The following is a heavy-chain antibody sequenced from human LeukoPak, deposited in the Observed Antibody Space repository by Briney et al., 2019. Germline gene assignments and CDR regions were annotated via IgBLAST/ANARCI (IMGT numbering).Heavy chain of an antibody. CDR3: ASSSGWYWYFDL. J-gene: IGHJ2*01. CDR2: INHSGST. Sequence: NPSETLSLTCAVYGGSFSGYYWSWIRQPPGKGLEWIGEINHSGSTNYNPSLKSRVTISVDTSKNQLSLKLSSVTAADTAVYYCASSSGWYWYFDLWGRGTLVTVSS. CDR1: GGSFSGYY. V-gene: IGHV4-34*01. D-gene: IGHD6-19*01.